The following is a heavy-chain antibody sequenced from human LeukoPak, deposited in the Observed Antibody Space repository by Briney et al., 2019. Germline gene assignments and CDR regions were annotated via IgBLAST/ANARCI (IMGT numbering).Heavy chain of an antibody. V-gene: IGHV4-38-2*02. D-gene: IGHD6-13*01. CDR1: GGSISNYY. CDR2: IYHSGST. Sequence: SETLSLTCTVSGGSISNYYWTWIRQPPGKGLEWIGSIYHSGSTYYNPSLKSRVTISVDTSKNQFSLKLSSVTAADTAVYYCARADYSSTWSHDYYYMDVWGKGTTVTVSS. CDR3: ARADYSSTWSHDYYYMDV. J-gene: IGHJ6*03.